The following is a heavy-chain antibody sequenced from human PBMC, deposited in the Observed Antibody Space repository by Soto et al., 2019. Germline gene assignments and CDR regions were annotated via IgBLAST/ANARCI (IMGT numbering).Heavy chain of an antibody. CDR2: ITSNSIYI. J-gene: IGHJ6*02. V-gene: IGHV3-21*01. CDR1: GFPFSNFD. CDR3: ARDLSGGNYYYHGLDV. Sequence: LRLSCAASGFPFSNFDMNWVRQAPGKGLEWVSSITSNSIYIYYADSVKGRFTVSRDNAKNSLYLQMDSLRAEDTAVYYCARDLSGGNYYYHGLDVWGQGTTVTVSS. D-gene: IGHD1-1*01.